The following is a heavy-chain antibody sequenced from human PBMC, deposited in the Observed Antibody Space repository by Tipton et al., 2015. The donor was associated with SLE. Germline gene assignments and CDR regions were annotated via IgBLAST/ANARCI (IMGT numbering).Heavy chain of an antibody. Sequence: TLSLTCTVSGGSISSGSYYWSWIRQPPGKGLEWIGYIYYSGSTNYNPSLKSRVTISVDTSKNQFPLKLSSVTAADTAVYYCARALGPTIFGVGYWGQGTLVTVSS. CDR2: IYYSGST. D-gene: IGHD3-3*01. CDR1: GGSISSGSYY. CDR3: ARALGPTIFGVGY. J-gene: IGHJ4*02. V-gene: IGHV4-61*01.